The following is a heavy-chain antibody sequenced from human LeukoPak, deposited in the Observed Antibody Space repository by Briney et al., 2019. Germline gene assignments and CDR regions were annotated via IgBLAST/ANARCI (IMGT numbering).Heavy chain of an antibody. CDR2: IKQDGSEK. CDR3: ARDSYDFWSGYPHYFDY. V-gene: IGHV3-7*01. Sequence: GGSLRLSCAASGFTFSSYWMSWVRQAPGKGLEWVANIKQDGSEKYYVDSVKDRFTISRDNAKNSLYLQMNSLRAEDTAVYYCARDSYDFWSGYPHYFDYWGQGTLVTVSS. CDR1: GFTFSSYW. D-gene: IGHD3-3*01. J-gene: IGHJ4*02.